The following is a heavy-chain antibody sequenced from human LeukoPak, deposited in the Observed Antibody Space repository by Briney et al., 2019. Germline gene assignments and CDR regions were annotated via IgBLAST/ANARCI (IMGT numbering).Heavy chain of an antibody. CDR1: GYTFTSYD. D-gene: IGHD5-12*01. CDR3: ARARSGYDWDYYYYYGMDV. J-gene: IGHJ6*02. V-gene: IGHV1-8*01. Sequence: ASVKVSCKASGYTFTSYDINWVRQATGQGLEWMGWMNPNSGDTGYAQKFQGRVTITADKSTSTAYMELSSLRSEDTAVYYCARARSGYDWDYYYYYGMDVWGQGTTVTVSS. CDR2: MNPNSGDT.